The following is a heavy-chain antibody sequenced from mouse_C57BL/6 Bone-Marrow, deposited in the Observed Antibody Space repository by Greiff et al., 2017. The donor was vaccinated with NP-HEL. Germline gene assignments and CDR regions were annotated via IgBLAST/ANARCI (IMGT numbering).Heavy chain of an antibody. CDR1: GFSFNTYA. J-gene: IGHJ2*01. CDR2: IRSKSNNYAT. CDR3: VRHYDGYSTSYFDY. V-gene: IGHV10-1*01. D-gene: IGHD2-3*01. Sequence: EVKLMESGGGLVQPKGSLKLSCAASGFSFNTYAMNWVRQAPGKGLEWVARIRSKSNNYATYYADSVKDRFTISRDDSESMLYLQMNNLKTEDTAMYYCVRHYDGYSTSYFDYWGQGTTLTVSS.